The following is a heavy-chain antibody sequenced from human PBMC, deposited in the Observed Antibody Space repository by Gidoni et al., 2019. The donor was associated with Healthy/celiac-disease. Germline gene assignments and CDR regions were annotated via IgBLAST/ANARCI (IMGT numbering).Heavy chain of an antibody. CDR2: IIPIFGTA. V-gene: IGHV1-69*06. CDR3: ARGAVVVVVAAKSYYYYMDV. CDR1: GGTLSSYA. D-gene: IGHD2-15*01. J-gene: IGHJ6*03. Sequence: QVQLVQSGAEVKKPGSSVKVSCKASGGTLSSYAISWVRQAPGQVLEWMGGIIPIFGTANYAKKFQGRVKITADKSTSTAYMELSSLRSEDTAVYYCARGAVVVVVAAKSYYYYMDVWGKGTTVTVSS.